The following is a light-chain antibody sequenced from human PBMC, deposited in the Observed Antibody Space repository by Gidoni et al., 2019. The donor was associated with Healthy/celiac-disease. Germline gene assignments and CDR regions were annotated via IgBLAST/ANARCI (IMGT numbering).Light chain of an antibody. V-gene: IGKV1-39*01. CDR1: QSISSY. CDR2: AAS. J-gene: IGKJ2*01. CDR3: QQSYSTLYT. Sequence: DIQMTQSPSSLSASVGDRVTITCRASQSISSYVNLYQQKPGKAPTRLIYAASSLQSGVPSRFSGSGSGTDFTLTISSLQPEDFATYYCQQSYSTLYTFGQGTKLEIK.